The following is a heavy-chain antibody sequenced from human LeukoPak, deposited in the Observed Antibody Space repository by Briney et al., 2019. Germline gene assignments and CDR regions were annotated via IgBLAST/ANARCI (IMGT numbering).Heavy chain of an antibody. V-gene: IGHV3-7*01. CDR2: IKRDGSEE. CDR1: GFTFSSYW. Sequence: GGSLRLSCAASGFTFSSYWMTWVRQAPGKGLEWVANIKRDGSEENYVDSVKGRFTISRDNAKNSLFLQMSSLGAEDTAVYYCTRDRSRAEDDWGQGTLVTVSS. D-gene: IGHD1-14*01. J-gene: IGHJ4*02. CDR3: TRDRSRAEDD.